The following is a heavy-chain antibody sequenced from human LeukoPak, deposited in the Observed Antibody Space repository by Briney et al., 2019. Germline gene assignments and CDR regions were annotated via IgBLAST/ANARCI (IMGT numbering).Heavy chain of an antibody. CDR3: AAVSDYDFWSVARY. CDR1: GGSISSSSYY. D-gene: IGHD3-3*01. CDR2: IYYSGST. V-gene: IGHV4-39*07. Sequence: SETLSLTCTVSGGSISSSSYYWGWIRQPPGKGLEWIGSIYYSGSTYYNPSLKSRVTISVDTSKNQFSLKLISVTAADTAMYYCAAVSDYDFWSVARYWGQGTLVTVSS. J-gene: IGHJ4*02.